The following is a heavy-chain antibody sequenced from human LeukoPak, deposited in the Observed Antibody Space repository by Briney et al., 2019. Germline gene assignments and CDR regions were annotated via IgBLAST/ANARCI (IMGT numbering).Heavy chain of an antibody. J-gene: IGHJ5*02. CDR2: ISSSGNTI. D-gene: IGHD3-22*01. CDR1: GFTFSDYH. Sequence: GGSLRLSCAASGFTFSDYHMNWIRQAPGKGLEWISHISSSGNTIYYIDSVKGRFTMSRDNAENSLYLQMDSLTAEDTAVYYCARRTGMTLPGWLRVVDLWGQGTLVTVSS. V-gene: IGHV3-11*01. CDR3: ARRTGMTLPGWLRVVDL.